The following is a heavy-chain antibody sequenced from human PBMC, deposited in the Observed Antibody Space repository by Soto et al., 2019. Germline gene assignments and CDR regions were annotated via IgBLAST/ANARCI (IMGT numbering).Heavy chain of an antibody. CDR2: IIPIFGTA. CDR1: GGTFSSYA. J-gene: IGHJ5*02. CDR3: ARGKYYGSGSYRWFDP. D-gene: IGHD3-10*01. Sequence: QVQLVQSGAEVRKPGSSVKVSCKASGGTFSSYAISWVRQAPGQGLEWMGGIIPIFGTANYAQKFQGRVTITADESTITAYMELSSLRSEDTAVYYCARGKYYGSGSYRWFDPWGQGTLVTVSS. V-gene: IGHV1-69*12.